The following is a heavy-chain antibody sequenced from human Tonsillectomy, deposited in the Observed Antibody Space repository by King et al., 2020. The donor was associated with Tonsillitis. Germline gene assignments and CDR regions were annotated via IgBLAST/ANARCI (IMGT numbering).Heavy chain of an antibody. CDR3: AREDEGANLYSYSHLEV. J-gene: IGHJ6*03. D-gene: IGHD4/OR15-4a*01. Sequence: VQLVESGGGLVKPGGSLRLSCAASGFTFSDYYMSWIRQAPGKGLEWVSYISISDSYTNYADSVKGRFTISRDNAKNSVYLQMNSLRAEDTAVYYCAREDEGANLYSYSHLEVWGIGTPVTVPS. V-gene: IGHV3-11*05. CDR1: GFTFSDYY. CDR2: ISISDSYT.